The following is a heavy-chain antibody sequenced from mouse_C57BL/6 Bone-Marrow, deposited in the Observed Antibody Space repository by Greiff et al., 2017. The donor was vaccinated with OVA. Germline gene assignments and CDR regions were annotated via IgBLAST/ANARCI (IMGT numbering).Heavy chain of an antibody. CDR1: GFTFSDYG. Sequence: EVMLVESGGGLVEPGGSLKLSCAASGFTFSDYGMHWVRQAPEKGLEWVAYISSGSSTIYYADTVKGRFTISRDNAKNTLFLQMTSLRSEDTAMYYCAKGRITTFAYWGQGTLVTVSA. D-gene: IGHD1-1*01. CDR2: ISSGSSTI. V-gene: IGHV5-17*01. J-gene: IGHJ3*01. CDR3: AKGRITTFAY.